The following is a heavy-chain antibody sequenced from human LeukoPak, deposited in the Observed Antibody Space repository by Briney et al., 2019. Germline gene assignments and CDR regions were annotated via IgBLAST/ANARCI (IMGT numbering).Heavy chain of an antibody. D-gene: IGHD2-15*01. Sequence: GGSLRLSCAASGFTVSNNYMSWVRQAPGRGLEGVSILYSAGATYYTDSVRGRFTISRDSSKNTMCLQMNSLRAEDTAVYYCASGGTGARKFYSDPSHYWGQGTLVTVSS. V-gene: IGHV3-53*01. CDR2: LYSAGAT. CDR3: ASGGTGARKFYSDPSHY. CDR1: GFTVSNNY. J-gene: IGHJ4*02.